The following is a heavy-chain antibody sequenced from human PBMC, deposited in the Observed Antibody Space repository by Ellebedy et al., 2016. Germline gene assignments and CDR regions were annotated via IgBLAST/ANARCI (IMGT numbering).Heavy chain of an antibody. CDR1: GYTFTCYY. D-gene: IGHD5-18*01. V-gene: IGHV1-2*02. Sequence: ASVKVSXKASGYTFTCYYMHWVRQAPGQGLEWMGWINPNSGGTNYAQKFQGRVTMTRDTSISTAYMELSRLRSDDTAVYYCARGSVDTAMVNFDYWGQGTLVTVSS. CDR2: INPNSGGT. J-gene: IGHJ4*02. CDR3: ARGSVDTAMVNFDY.